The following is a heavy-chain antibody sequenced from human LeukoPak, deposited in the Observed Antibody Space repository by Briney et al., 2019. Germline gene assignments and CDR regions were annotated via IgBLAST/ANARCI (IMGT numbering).Heavy chain of an antibody. D-gene: IGHD3-16*01. J-gene: IGHJ4*02. CDR2: ISSSSSYI. V-gene: IGHV3-21*04. CDR3: AKDLLMITFGGVSDY. Sequence: GGSLRLSCAASGFTFSSYSMNWVRQAPGKGLEWVASISSSSSYIYYADSVQGRFTISRDNSKNTLYLQMNSLRAEDTAVYYCAKDLLMITFGGVSDYWGQGTLVTVSS. CDR1: GFTFSSYS.